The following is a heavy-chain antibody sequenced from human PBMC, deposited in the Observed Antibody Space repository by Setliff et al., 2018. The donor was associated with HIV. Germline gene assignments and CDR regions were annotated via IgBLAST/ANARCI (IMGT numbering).Heavy chain of an antibody. D-gene: IGHD2-15*01. J-gene: IGHJ4*02. CDR1: GGSISSSSYY. CDR2: IYYSGST. V-gene: IGHV4-39*07. CDR3: ARDLGYCSGGSCYWYY. Sequence: SETLSLTCTVSGGSISSSSYYWGWIRQPPGKGLEWIGSIYYSGSTFYNPSLKSRVSISLDMSKNLFSLNLTSVTAADTAVYYCARDLGYCSGGSCYWYYWGQGTLV.